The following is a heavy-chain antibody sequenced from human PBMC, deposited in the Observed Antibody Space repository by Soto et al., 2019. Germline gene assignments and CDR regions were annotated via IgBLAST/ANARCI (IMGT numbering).Heavy chain of an antibody. V-gene: IGHV1-46*01. Sequence: GXSVKVSFKASGYTFTSYYMHWVRQAPGQGLEWMGIINASGGSTGYAQKFQGRVTVTRDTSTSTVYMELSSLRSEDTAVYYCARGPGGSYYWFDYWGQGTPVTVYS. J-gene: IGHJ4*02. CDR3: ARGPGGSYYWFDY. D-gene: IGHD1-26*01. CDR2: INASGGST. CDR1: GYTFTSYY.